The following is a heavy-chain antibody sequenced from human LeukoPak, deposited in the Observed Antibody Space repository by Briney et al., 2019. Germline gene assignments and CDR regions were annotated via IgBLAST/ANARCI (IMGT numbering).Heavy chain of an antibody. V-gene: IGHV3-21*01. CDR1: GFTFSSYS. D-gene: IGHD1-7*01. CDR3: ARDRGITGTTPLFPPSPDY. CDR2: ISSSSSYI. J-gene: IGHJ4*02. Sequence: GGSLRLSCAASGFTFSSYSMNWVRQAPGKGLEWVSSISSSSSYIYYADSVEGRFTISRDNAKNSLYLQMNSLRAEDTAVYYCARDRGITGTTPLFPPSPDYWGQGTLVTVSS.